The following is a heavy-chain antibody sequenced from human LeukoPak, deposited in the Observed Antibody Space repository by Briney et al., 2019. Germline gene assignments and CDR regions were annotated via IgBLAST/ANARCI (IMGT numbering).Heavy chain of an antibody. Sequence: GGSLRLSCAASGFTFDDYAMQWVRQTPGKGLEWVSLISGDGGSTYYADSVKGRFTISRDNSKNSLFLQMNSLRSEDTALYYCAKPGFQPHLRGPIDYWGQGTLVTVSS. J-gene: IGHJ4*02. D-gene: IGHD3-3*01. CDR1: GFTFDDYA. CDR2: ISGDGGST. CDR3: AKPGFQPHLRGPIDY. V-gene: IGHV3-43*02.